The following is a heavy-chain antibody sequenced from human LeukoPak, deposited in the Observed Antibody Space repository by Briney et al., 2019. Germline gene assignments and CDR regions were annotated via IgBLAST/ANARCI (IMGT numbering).Heavy chain of an antibody. CDR3: ARGGYCSGGSCYVLRYYYYYGMDV. CDR1: GGSISSSSYY. D-gene: IGHD2-15*01. Sequence: ASETLSLTCTVSGGSISSSSYYWGWIRQPPGKGLEWIGSTYYSGSTYYNPSLKSRVTISVDTSKNQFSLKLSSVTAADTAVYYCARGGYCSGGSCYVLRYYYYYGMDVWGQGTTVTVSS. CDR2: TYYSGST. V-gene: IGHV4-39*01. J-gene: IGHJ6*02.